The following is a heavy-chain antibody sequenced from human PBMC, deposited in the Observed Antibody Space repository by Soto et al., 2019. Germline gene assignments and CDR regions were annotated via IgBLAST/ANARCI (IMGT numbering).Heavy chain of an antibody. J-gene: IGHJ6*02. V-gene: IGHV4-61*08. D-gene: IGHD2-15*01. CDR2: ISYSGST. CDR1: GGSVSSGGYY. CDR3: ARGIVVGAGADYDYYGMDV. Sequence: QVQLQESGPGLVKPSEALSLTCTVSGGSVSSGGYYWNWIRQPPGKGLEWIGYISYSGSTNYNPPLKNRVTISVDKSKNQCTLKLKSVSAADTAVYYCARGIVVGAGADYDYYGMDVWGQGTTVTVSS.